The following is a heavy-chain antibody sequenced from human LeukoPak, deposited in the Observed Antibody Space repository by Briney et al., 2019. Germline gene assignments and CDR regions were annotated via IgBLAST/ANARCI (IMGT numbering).Heavy chain of an antibody. D-gene: IGHD6-19*01. CDR2: ISSSSDLM. Sequence: GGSLRLSCEASGYSLSISGMNWVRQAPGKGLEWVSYISSSSDLMSYVASVKGRFTVSRDNAKNSLFLQMNSLRAEDTAVYYCARGPSDSSGWYAGFDYWGQGTLVTVSS. V-gene: IGHV3-48*01. J-gene: IGHJ4*02. CDR3: ARGPSDSSGWYAGFDY. CDR1: GYSLSISG.